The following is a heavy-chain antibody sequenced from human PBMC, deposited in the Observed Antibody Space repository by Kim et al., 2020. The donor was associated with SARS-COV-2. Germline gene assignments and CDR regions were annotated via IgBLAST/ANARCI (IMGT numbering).Heavy chain of an antibody. V-gene: IGHV4-4*07. D-gene: IGHD2-8*01. CDR1: GGSISSYY. Sequence: SETLSLTCSVSGGSISSYYWNWIRQPAGKGLEWIGRIYNRGSPIYNPSLKSRVTMSVDTSKNQFSLNLSSVTAADTAVYFLARKTENGREFDSWGQGTLVSVSS. J-gene: IGHJ4*02. CDR2: IYNRGSP. CDR3: ARKTENGREFDS.